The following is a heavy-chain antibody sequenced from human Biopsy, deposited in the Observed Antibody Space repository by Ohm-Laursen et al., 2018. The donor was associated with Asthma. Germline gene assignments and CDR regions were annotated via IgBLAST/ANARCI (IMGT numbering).Heavy chain of an antibody. V-gene: IGHV4-39*01. Sequence: SQTLSLTCTVSGASITSSAYYWGWIRQPPGRGLEWIGSMYYGETPYYSPPLKSRVTISVATSKNQFSLILSSVTAADTAVYYCARHDHRWDTYADFWGQGTLVTVSS. D-gene: IGHD2-2*01. CDR3: ARHDHRWDTYADF. CDR2: MYYGETP. J-gene: IGHJ4*02. CDR1: GASITSSAYY.